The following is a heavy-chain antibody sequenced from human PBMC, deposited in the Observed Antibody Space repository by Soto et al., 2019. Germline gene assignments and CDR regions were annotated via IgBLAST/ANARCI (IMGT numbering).Heavy chain of an antibody. J-gene: IGHJ4*01. CDR2: ISGSGGST. Sequence: GGSLRLSCAASGFTFSRYAMSWVRQAPGKGLEWVSAISGSGGSTYYADSVKGRFTISIDNSKNTLYLQMNSLRAEDTAVYYCATESDSRSWYNGGFDYCGHGSLVTVSS. D-gene: IGHD6-13*01. CDR3: ATESDSRSWYNGGFDY. V-gene: IGHV3-23*01. CDR1: GFTFSRYA.